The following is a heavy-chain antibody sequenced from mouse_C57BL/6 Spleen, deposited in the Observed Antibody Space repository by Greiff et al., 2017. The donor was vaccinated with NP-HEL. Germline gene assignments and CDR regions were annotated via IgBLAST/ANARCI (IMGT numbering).Heavy chain of an antibody. V-gene: IGHV1-55*01. D-gene: IGHD2-4*01. CDR3: ARSDDYDPWFAY. CDR2: IYPGSGST. J-gene: IGHJ3*01. CDR1: GYTFTSYW. Sequence: QVQLQQPGAELVKPGASVKMSCKASGYTFTSYWITWVKQRPGQGLEWIGDIYPGSGSTNYNEKFKSKATLTVDTSSSTAYMQLSSLTSEDSAVYYCARSDDYDPWFAYWGQGTLVTVSA.